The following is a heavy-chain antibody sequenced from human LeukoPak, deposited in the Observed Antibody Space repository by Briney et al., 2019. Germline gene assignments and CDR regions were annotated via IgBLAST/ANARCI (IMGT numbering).Heavy chain of an antibody. V-gene: IGHV5-51*01. CDR2: IYPGDSDA. Sequence: GESLKISCKGSGYSFTRHWIGWVRQMPGKGLEWMGNIYPGDSDARYSPSFQGQVTFSADKSISTAYLQWSSLKALDTAMYYCARHATGDDCWGQGTLVTVSS. CDR3: ARHATGDDC. D-gene: IGHD7-27*01. J-gene: IGHJ4*02. CDR1: GYSFTRHW.